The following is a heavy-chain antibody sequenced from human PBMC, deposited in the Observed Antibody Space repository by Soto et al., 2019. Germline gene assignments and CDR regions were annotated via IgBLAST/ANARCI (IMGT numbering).Heavy chain of an antibody. J-gene: IGHJ6*02. Sequence: EVQLVEAGGDLVQPGRSLRLSCAASGFSFGDYAMHWVRQAPGKGLEWGSGISWKSASIGYADSVKDRFTISRDNVKNSLYLQMNSLSADDTAPYHCAKSRGGHANGLDVWGQGTTVTVSS. V-gene: IGHV3-9*01. CDR3: AKSRGGHANGLDV. D-gene: IGHD2-15*01. CDR1: GFSFGDYA. CDR2: ISWKSASI.